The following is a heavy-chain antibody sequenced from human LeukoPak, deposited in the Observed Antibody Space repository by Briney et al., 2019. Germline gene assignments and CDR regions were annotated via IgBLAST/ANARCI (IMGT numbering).Heavy chain of an antibody. CDR3: ARDLQSLAAGFDY. CDR1: GFTFSDYY. CDR2: ISSSGSTI. V-gene: IGHV3-11*04. J-gene: IGHJ4*02. D-gene: IGHD6-19*01. Sequence: GGSLRLSCAASGFTFSDYYMSWIRQAPGKGLEWVSYISSSGSTIYYADSVKGRFTISRDNAKNSLYLQMDSLRAEDTAVYYCARDLQSLAAGFDYWGQGTLVTVSS.